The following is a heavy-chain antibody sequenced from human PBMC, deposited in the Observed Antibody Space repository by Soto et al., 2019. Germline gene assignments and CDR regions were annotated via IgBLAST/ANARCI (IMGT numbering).Heavy chain of an antibody. CDR1: GDSVSSNTAA. J-gene: IGHJ4*02. Sequence: SQTLSLTCAISGDSVSSNTAAWNWIRSSPSRGLEWLGRTYYRSNWRHDYAVSVKSRITVKPATSKNHFSLQLNSVTPDDPAVYYCARGVAGTGFDLWGQGTLVTVSS. CDR2: TYYRSNWRH. D-gene: IGHD6-19*01. CDR3: ARGVAGTGFDL. V-gene: IGHV6-1*01.